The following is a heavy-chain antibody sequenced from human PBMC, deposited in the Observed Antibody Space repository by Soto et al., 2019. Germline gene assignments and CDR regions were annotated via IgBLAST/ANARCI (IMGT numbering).Heavy chain of an antibody. V-gene: IGHV3-30-3*01. J-gene: IGHJ6*02. CDR2: ISYDGSNK. CDR3: ARDDRGLSGYYGYYYGMDV. Sequence: GGSLRLSCAASGFTFSSYAMHWVRQAPGKGLEWVAVISYDGSNKYYADSVKGRFTISRDNSKNTLYLQMNSLRAEDTAVYYCARDDRGLSGYYGYYYGMDVWGQGTTVTVSS. CDR1: GFTFSSYA. D-gene: IGHD3-3*01.